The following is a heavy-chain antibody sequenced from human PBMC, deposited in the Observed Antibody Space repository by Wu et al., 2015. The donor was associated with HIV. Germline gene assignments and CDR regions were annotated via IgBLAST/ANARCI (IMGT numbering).Heavy chain of an antibody. Sequence: QVQLVQSGAEVKKPGASVKVSCKASGYTFTGYYMHWVRQAPGQGLEWMGWINPNSGGTNYAQKFQGRVTMTRDTSISTAYMELSRLRSDDTAVYYCARRYCSGGSCYSHYGMDVWGQGTTGHRLL. CDR2: INPNSGGT. J-gene: IGHJ6*02. CDR1: GYTFTGYY. D-gene: IGHD2-15*01. V-gene: IGHV1-2*02. CDR3: ARRYCSGGSCYSHYGMDV.